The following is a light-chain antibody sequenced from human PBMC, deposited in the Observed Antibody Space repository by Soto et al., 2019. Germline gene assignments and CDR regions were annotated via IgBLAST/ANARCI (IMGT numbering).Light chain of an antibody. V-gene: IGLV2-14*01. CDR3: SSYTSSSTPYV. CDR2: EVS. Sequence: SVLTQPPSASGPPGQSVTISCTGTSIDVGGYNYVSWYQQHPGKAPKLMIYEVSNRPSGVSNRFSGSKSGNTASLTISGLQAEDEADYYCSSYTSSSTPYVFGTATKVTVL. CDR1: SIDVGGYNY. J-gene: IGLJ1*01.